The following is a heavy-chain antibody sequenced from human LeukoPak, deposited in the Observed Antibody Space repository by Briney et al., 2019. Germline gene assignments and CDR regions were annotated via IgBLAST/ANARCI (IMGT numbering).Heavy chain of an antibody. V-gene: IGHV4-34*01. D-gene: IGHD3-10*01. CDR1: GGSFSGYY. J-gene: IGHJ4*02. Sequence: SETLSLTCAVSGGSFSGYYWSWIRQPPGKGLEWIGEINHSGSTNYNPSLKSRGTISVDTSKNQFSLKLSSVTAADTAVYYCASGGAITMVRGVITYFDYWGQGTLVTVSS. CDR2: INHSGST. CDR3: ASGGAITMVRGVITYFDY.